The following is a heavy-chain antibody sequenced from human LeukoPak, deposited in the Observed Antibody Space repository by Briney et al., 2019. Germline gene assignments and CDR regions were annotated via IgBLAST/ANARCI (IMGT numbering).Heavy chain of an antibody. Sequence: GASVKVSCKASGYTFTSYGISWVRQAPGQGLEWMGRIIPILGIANYAQKFQGRVTITADKSTSTAYMELSSLRSEDTAVYYCAREKRASYSSSLDYWGQGTLVTVSS. CDR2: IIPILGIA. D-gene: IGHD6-13*01. V-gene: IGHV1-69*04. CDR3: AREKRASYSSSLDY. J-gene: IGHJ4*02. CDR1: GYTFTSYG.